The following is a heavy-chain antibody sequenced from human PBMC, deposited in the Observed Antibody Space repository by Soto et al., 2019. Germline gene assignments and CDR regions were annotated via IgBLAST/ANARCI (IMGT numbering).Heavy chain of an antibody. D-gene: IGHD6-13*01. V-gene: IGHV1-46*03. CDR2: INPSGGST. Sequence: QVQLVQSGAEVKKPGASVKVSCKASGYTFTSYYMHWVRQAPGQGLEWMGIINPSGGSTSYAQKFQGRVHMARDTSTSTVYMELSSLRSEDTAVYYCARTIAAAGTGFDPWGQGTLVTVSS. CDR3: ARTIAAAGTGFDP. J-gene: IGHJ5*02. CDR1: GYTFTSYY.